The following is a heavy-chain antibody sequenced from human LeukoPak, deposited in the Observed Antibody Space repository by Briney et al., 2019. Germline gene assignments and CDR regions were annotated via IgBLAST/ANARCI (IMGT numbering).Heavy chain of an antibody. D-gene: IGHD6-6*01. CDR1: GFTFSSYG. J-gene: IGHJ3*02. V-gene: IGHV3-30*02. Sequence: GGSLRLSCAASGFTFSSYGMHWVRPAPGKGLEWVAFIRYDGSNKYYANSVKGRFTISRDNSKNTLYLQMNSLRAEDTAVYYCANLAARQDDIWGQGTMVTVSS. CDR2: IRYDGSNK. CDR3: ANLAARQDDI.